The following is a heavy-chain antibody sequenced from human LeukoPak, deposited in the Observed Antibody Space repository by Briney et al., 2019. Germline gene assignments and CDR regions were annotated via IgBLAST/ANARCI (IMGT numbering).Heavy chain of an antibody. D-gene: IGHD3-10*01. CDR3: ARVWFGEFSYYFDY. CDR2: ISSSSSYI. CDR1: GFTFSSYA. J-gene: IGHJ4*02. V-gene: IGHV3-21*01. Sequence: GGSLRLSCAASGFTFSSYAMSWVRQAPGKGLEWVSSISSSSSYIYYADSVKGRFTISRDNAKNSLYLQMNSLRAEDTAVYYCARVWFGEFSYYFDYWGQGTLVTVSS.